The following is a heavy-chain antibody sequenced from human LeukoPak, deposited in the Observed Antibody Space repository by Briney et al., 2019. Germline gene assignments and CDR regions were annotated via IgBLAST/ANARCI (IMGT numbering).Heavy chain of an antibody. CDR1: GYTFTSCD. Sequence: ASVKVSCKASGYTFTSCDINWARQATGQGLEWMGWMNRNSGNTGYAQKFQGRVTMTRNTSISTAYMELSSLRSEDTAVYYCARSYYYDSGFDYWGQGTLVTVSS. CDR2: MNRNSGNT. D-gene: IGHD3-22*01. V-gene: IGHV1-8*01. J-gene: IGHJ4*02. CDR3: ARSYYYDSGFDY.